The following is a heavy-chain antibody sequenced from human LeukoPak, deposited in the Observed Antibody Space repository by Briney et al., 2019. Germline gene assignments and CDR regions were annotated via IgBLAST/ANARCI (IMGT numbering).Heavy chain of an antibody. CDR3: AKMVVPSDSGYDSSGIY. Sequence: GGSLRLSCAASGLTFSSYAMSWVRQAPGKGLEWVSAISGSGGSTYYADSVKGRFTISRDNSKNTLYLQMNSLRAEDTAVYYCAKMVVPSDSGYDSSGIYWGQGTLVTVSS. V-gene: IGHV3-23*01. D-gene: IGHD5-12*01. J-gene: IGHJ4*02. CDR1: GLTFSSYA. CDR2: ISGSGGST.